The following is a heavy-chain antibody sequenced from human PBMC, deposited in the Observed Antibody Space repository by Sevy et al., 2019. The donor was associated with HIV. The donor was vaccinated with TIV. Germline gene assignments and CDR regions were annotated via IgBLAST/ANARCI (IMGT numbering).Heavy chain of an antibody. CDR3: AKRSTESAPGIAVAGGMDV. CDR1: GFTFSSYA. D-gene: IGHD6-19*01. V-gene: IGHV3-23*01. Sequence: GGSLRLSCAASGFTFSSYAMSWVRQAPGKGLEWVSAISGSGGSTYYADSVKGRFTISRDNSKNPLYLQMNSLRAEDTAVYYCAKRSTESAPGIAVAGGMDVWGQGTTVTVSS. J-gene: IGHJ6*02. CDR2: ISGSGGST.